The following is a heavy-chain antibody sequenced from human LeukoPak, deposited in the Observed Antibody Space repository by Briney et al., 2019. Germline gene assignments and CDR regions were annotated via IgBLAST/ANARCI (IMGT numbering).Heavy chain of an antibody. V-gene: IGHV3-30*04. CDR1: GFTFSSYA. CDR3: ARAETRQPLGV. J-gene: IGHJ6*04. Sequence: GGSLRLSCAASGFTFSSYAMHWVRQAPGKGLEWVAVISYDGSNKYYADSVKGRFTISRDNSENTLYLQMNSLRAEDTAVYYCARAETRQPLGVWGKGTTVTVSS. D-gene: IGHD5-24*01. CDR2: ISYDGSNK.